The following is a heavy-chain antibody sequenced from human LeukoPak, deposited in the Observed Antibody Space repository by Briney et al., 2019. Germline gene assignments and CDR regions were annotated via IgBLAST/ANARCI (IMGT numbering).Heavy chain of an antibody. CDR1: GYTFTAYY. D-gene: IGHD4-17*01. J-gene: IGHJ4*02. Sequence: ASVKVSCKASGYTFTAYYIHLVRQAPGQGLEWMGWINPNTGGTNHAQKFQGRVTMTRDTSITTAYMELSRLRSDDTAVYYCARDYYGDRYFDYWGQGTLVTVSS. CDR3: ARDYYGDRYFDY. V-gene: IGHV1-2*02. CDR2: INPNTGGT.